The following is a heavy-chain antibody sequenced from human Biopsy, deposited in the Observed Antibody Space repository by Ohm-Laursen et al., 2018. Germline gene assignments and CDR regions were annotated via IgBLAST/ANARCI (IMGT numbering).Heavy chain of an antibody. CDR1: GGPISNYF. CDR2: FRFEDRT. Sequence: TLSLTCAVSGGPISNYFWTWIRQPPGKGLEWIGYFRFEDRTSYNSSLKSRVTISADTSKNQFSLRLSSVTAADTAVYYCALGGGNYVNFDYWGQGTLVTVSS. D-gene: IGHD3-16*01. V-gene: IGHV4-59*01. CDR3: ALGGGNYVNFDY. J-gene: IGHJ4*02.